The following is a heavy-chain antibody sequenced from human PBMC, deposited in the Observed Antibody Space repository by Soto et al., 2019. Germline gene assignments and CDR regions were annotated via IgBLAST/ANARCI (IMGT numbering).Heavy chain of an antibody. Sequence: GGSLRLSCAASGVTFSNAWMSWVREAPGKGLEWVGRIKSKTDGGTTDYAAPVKGRFTISRDDSKNTLYLQMNSLKTEDTSVYSCTTVPTLGVLGASYYFYMDVWGKGITVTVSS. CDR3: TTVPTLGVLGASYYFYMDV. J-gene: IGHJ6*03. CDR1: GVTFSNAW. CDR2: IKSKTDGGTT. V-gene: IGHV3-15*01. D-gene: IGHD1-26*01.